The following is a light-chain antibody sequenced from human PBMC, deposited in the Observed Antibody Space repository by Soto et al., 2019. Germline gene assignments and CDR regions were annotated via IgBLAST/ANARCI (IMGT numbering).Light chain of an antibody. CDR1: QRVSTNH. CDR3: QHYGTSPLT. CDR2: GAS. V-gene: IGKV3-20*01. Sequence: QCPATRSIVPGARAVLSSRVSQRVSTNHLAWYQQKPGQAPRLLIYGASNRAAAIPDRFSGSGSGTHFTLTISRLESEDFAVYYCQHYGTSPLTLGPGTKVDIK. J-gene: IGKJ3*01.